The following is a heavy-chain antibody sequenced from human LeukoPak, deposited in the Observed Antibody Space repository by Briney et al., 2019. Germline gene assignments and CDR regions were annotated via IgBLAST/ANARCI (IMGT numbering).Heavy chain of an antibody. D-gene: IGHD3-22*01. Sequence: GESLRLSCAASGFTFSSYAMHWVRQAPGKGLEWVAVISYDGSNKYYADSVKGRFTISRDNSKNTLYLQMNSLRAEDTAVYYCATDYDSSGYRYYYYYGMDVWGQGTTVTLSS. J-gene: IGHJ6*02. CDR2: ISYDGSNK. V-gene: IGHV3-30-3*01. CDR3: ATDYDSSGYRYYYYYGMDV. CDR1: GFTFSSYA.